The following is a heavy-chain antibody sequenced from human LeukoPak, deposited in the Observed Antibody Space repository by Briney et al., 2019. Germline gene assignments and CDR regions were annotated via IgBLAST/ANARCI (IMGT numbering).Heavy chain of an antibody. V-gene: IGHV5-51*01. D-gene: IGHD1-26*01. Sequence: GESLKISCKGSGYSFTRHWIGWVRQMPGKGLEWMGIIYPGDSDTRYSLSFQGQVTISVDKSISTAYLQWSSLKASDTAMYYCARRPSGSPVDYWGQGTLVTVSS. CDR1: GYSFTRHW. CDR2: IYPGDSDT. CDR3: ARRPSGSPVDY. J-gene: IGHJ4*02.